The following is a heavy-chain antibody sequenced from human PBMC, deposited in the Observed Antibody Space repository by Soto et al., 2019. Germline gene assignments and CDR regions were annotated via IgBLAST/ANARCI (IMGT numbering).Heavy chain of an antibody. CDR1: GFTVSSSY. CDR2: MFSGDNT. J-gene: IGHJ4*02. Sequence: EVQLVESGGGLVQPGGSLRLSCAGSGFTVSSSYMSWVRQAPGKGLEWVSVMFSGDNTYYADSVKGRFTISRDSSKNTLYLQMNSLRAEDTAVYYCASRGPRYFGDYYVLRYWGQGTLVTVSS. D-gene: IGHD4-17*01. CDR3: ASRGPRYFGDYYVLRY. V-gene: IGHV3-66*01.